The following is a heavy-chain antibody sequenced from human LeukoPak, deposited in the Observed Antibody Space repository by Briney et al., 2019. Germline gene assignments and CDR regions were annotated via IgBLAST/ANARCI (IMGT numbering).Heavy chain of an antibody. J-gene: IGHJ4*02. CDR2: IYYSGGT. CDR3: ARHIPGNLYFDY. CDR1: GGSITSYY. V-gene: IGHV4-59*08. D-gene: IGHD2/OR15-2a*01. Sequence: SETLSLTCTVSGGSITSYYWSWIRQPPGKGLEWIGYIYYSGGTNYNPPLKSRVTISVETSKNQFSLKLRSVTAADTAVYYCARHIPGNLYFDYWGQGTLVTVSS.